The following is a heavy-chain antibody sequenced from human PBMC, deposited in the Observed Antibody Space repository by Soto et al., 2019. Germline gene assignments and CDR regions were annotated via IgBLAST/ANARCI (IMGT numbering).Heavy chain of an antibody. CDR2: INSGSTTI. Sequence: EVQLVESGGGLVQPGGSLRLSCAASAFTLSSYRMNWVRQAPGKGLEWVSYINSGSTTIYYADSVKGRFTISRDNAKNSLYLQMNSLRDEDTAVYYCARDNPRSSGWDVWGQGTTVTVSS. V-gene: IGHV3-48*02. CDR3: ARDNPRSSGWDV. J-gene: IGHJ6*02. CDR1: AFTLSSYR.